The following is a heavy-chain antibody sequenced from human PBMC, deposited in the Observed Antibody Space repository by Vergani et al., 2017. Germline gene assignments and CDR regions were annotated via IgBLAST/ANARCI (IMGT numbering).Heavy chain of an antibody. D-gene: IGHD1-26*01. CDR3: ARGREVRGFDY. J-gene: IGHJ4*02. CDR2: ISSSSYI. V-gene: IGHV3-21*01. CDR1: GFTFSSYS. Sequence: EVQLVESGGGLVKPGGSLRLSCAASGFTFSSYSMNWVRQAPGKGLEWVSSISSSSYIYYADSVKGRFTISRDNAKNSLYLQMNSLRAEDTAVYYCARGREVRGFDYWGQGTLVTVSS.